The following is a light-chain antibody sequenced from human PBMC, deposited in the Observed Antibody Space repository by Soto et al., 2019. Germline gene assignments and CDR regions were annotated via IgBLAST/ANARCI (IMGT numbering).Light chain of an antibody. V-gene: IGKV1-39*01. CDR2: AAS. J-gene: IGKJ1*01. CDR3: QQSYSTPRT. CDR1: QSISSY. Sequence: DIQMTQSPSYLSASVGNRVTITCRASQSISSYLNWYKQKPGKAPKILIYAASSLQSGVPSRFSGSGSGTDFTLTISSLQPEDFATYYCQQSYSTPRTFGQGTKVDIK.